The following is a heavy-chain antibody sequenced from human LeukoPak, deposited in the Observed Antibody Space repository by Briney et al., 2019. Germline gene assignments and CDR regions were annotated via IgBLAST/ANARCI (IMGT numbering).Heavy chain of an antibody. D-gene: IGHD3-10*01. J-gene: IGHJ4*02. Sequence: ASVKVSCKASGYIFTSYGVSWVRQAPGQGLEWMGWISAFNGNTNYAQKFRGRVTMTTEASTSTAYMELRSLRSDDTAFYYCATLFGVRLGNYYFDYWGQGTLVTVSS. CDR1: GYIFTSYG. V-gene: IGHV1-18*01. CDR3: ATLFGVRLGNYYFDY. CDR2: ISAFNGNT.